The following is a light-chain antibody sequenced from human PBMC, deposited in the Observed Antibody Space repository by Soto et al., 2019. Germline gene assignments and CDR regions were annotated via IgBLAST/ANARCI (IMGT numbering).Light chain of an antibody. CDR2: AAS. J-gene: IGKJ5*01. CDR1: QSISSY. Sequence: DIQMTQSPSSLSASVGDRVTITCRASQSISSYLNWYQQKPGKAPKLLIYAASSLQSGVPSRFSGSGSGTDFTPTISSLQPEDFATYYCQRRGTFGQGTRLEIK. CDR3: QRRGT. V-gene: IGKV1-39*01.